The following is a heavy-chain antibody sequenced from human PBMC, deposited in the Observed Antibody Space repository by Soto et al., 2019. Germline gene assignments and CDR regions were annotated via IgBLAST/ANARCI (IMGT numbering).Heavy chain of an antibody. D-gene: IGHD6-6*01. CDR3: ARRARPDFYYMDV. J-gene: IGHJ6*03. Sequence: PGGSLRLSCAASGFTLSGYAMDWVHQAPGKGLEYVSGISSNGVGTYYANSVQGRFTISRDNSKNTVYLQTGSLRPEDMAVYYCARRARPDFYYMDVWGKGTSVTVSS. CDR1: GFTLSGYA. CDR2: ISSNGVGT. V-gene: IGHV3-64*01.